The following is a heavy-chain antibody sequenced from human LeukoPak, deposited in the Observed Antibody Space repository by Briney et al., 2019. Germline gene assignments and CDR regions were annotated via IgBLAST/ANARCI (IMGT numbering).Heavy chain of an antibody. V-gene: IGHV3-30*15. CDR3: ARDSSDTAMVEGALDF. J-gene: IGHJ3*01. D-gene: IGHD5-18*01. CDR1: GFTFRSRA. Sequence: GRSLRLSCVGSGFTFRSRAMHWVRQVPGKGLEWVGVITYDGRNEHHADSVKGRFTISRDNSKNTLYLHMSSLRAEDTAVYFCARDSSDTAMVEGALDFWGQGTMVTVSS. CDR2: ITYDGRNE.